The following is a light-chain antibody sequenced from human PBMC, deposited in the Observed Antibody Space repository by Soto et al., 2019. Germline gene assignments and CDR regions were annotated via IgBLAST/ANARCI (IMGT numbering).Light chain of an antibody. V-gene: IGKV3-20*01. Sequence: EVVWTEYPGTLSLSPGERATLSCRASQSVSSSYLAWYQQKPGQAPRLLICGASSRATGIPDRFSGSGSGTDCTLTSSRREPEDCAVYYGQQDASSPVYTFGQGTKLEIK. CDR2: GAS. CDR1: QSVSSSY. CDR3: QQDASSPVYT. J-gene: IGKJ2*01.